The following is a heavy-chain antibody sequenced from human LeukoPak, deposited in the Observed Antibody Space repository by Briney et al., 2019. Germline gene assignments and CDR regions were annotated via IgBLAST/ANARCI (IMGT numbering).Heavy chain of an antibody. CDR3: ARDRASSGPLTYYFDY. J-gene: IGHJ4*02. Sequence: PGRSLRLSCAASGFTFSSYAMHWVRQAPGKGLEWVAVISYDGSNKYYADSVKGRFTISRDNSKNTLYPQMNSLRAEDTAVYYCARDRASSGPLTYYFDYWGQGTLVTVSS. V-gene: IGHV3-30-3*01. CDR1: GFTFSSYA. CDR2: ISYDGSNK. D-gene: IGHD6-19*01.